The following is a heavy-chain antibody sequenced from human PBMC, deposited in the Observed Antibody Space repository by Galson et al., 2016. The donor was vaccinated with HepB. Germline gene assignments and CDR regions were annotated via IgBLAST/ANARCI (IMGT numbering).Heavy chain of an antibody. D-gene: IGHD2-2*01. CDR3: AKSDCSSTRCFPDY. CDR1: GFTFGHYA. CDR2: ISCNSDSI. V-gene: IGHV3-9*01. Sequence: SLRLSCAASGFTFGHYAMHWVRQAPGKGLEWVSGISCNSDSIGYADSVKGRFTISRDNAKNSLYLQMNSLRAEDTALYYCAKSDCSSTRCFPDYWGQGTLVSVSS. J-gene: IGHJ4*02.